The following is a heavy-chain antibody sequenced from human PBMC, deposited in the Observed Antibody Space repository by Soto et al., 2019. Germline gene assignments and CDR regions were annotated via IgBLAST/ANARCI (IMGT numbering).Heavy chain of an antibody. CDR2: IIPIFGTA. CDR1: GGTFSSYA. Sequence: GPSVKVSCKASGGTFSSYAISWVRQAPGQGLEWMGGIIPIFGTANYAQKFQGRVTITADKSTSTAYMELSSLRSEDTAVYYCARSFDMVRGQFDPWGQGTLVTVSS. D-gene: IGHD3-10*01. V-gene: IGHV1-69*06. J-gene: IGHJ5*02. CDR3: ARSFDMVRGQFDP.